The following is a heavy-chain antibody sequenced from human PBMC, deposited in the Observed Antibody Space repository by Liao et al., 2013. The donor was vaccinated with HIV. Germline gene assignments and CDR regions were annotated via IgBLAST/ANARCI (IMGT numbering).Heavy chain of an antibody. Sequence: QVQLQESGPGLVKPSQTLSLTCTVSGGSISSGSYYWSWIRQPAGKGLEWIGRIYTSGSTNYNPSLKSRVTISVDTSKNQFSLKLSSVTAADTAVYYCARVEGLGIGYNPKYYYYMDVWGKGTTVTVSS. V-gene: IGHV4-61*02. CDR1: GGSISSGSYY. CDR2: IYTSGST. J-gene: IGHJ6*03. D-gene: IGHD5-24*01. CDR3: ARVEGLGIGYNPKYYYYMDV.